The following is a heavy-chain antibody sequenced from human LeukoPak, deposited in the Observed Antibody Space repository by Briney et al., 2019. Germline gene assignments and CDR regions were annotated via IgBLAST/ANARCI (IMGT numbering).Heavy chain of an antibody. CDR3: TREGYDYVWGNYRYPHMDV. Sequence: SETLSLICSVSGGSISSSSYYWGWIRQPPGKGLEWIGEINHSGSTNYNPSLKSRVTISVDTSKNQFSLKLRSVTAADTAVYYCTREGYDYVWGNYRYPHMDVWGKGTTVTISS. CDR1: GGSISSSSYY. CDR2: INHSGST. J-gene: IGHJ6*03. V-gene: IGHV4-39*07. D-gene: IGHD3-16*02.